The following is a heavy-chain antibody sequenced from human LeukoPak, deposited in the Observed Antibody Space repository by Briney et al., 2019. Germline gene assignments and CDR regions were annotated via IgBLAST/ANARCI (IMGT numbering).Heavy chain of an antibody. V-gene: IGHV1-46*01. CDR1: GYTFTSYY. CDR2: INPSGGST. Sequence: ASVKVSCKASGYTFTSYYMHWVRQAPGQGLEWMGIINPSGGSTSYAQKFQGRVTMTRDTSTSTAYMELSSLRSEDTAVYYCSTHSAQWNVDYWGQGTLVTVSS. J-gene: IGHJ4*02. CDR3: STHSAQWNVDY. D-gene: IGHD1-1*01.